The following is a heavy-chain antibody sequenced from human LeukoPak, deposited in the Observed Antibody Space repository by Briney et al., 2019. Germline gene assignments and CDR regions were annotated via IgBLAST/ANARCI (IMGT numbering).Heavy chain of an antibody. CDR2: IIPIFGTA. Sequence: SVKVSCKASGGTFSSYAISWVRQAPGQGLEWMGGIIPIFGTANYAQKFQGRVTITADESTSTAYMELSSLRSEDTAVYYCARDLGDLGARENWFDPWGQGTLVTVSS. CDR1: GGTFSSYA. D-gene: IGHD2-21*02. J-gene: IGHJ5*02. V-gene: IGHV1-69*13. CDR3: ARDLGDLGARENWFDP.